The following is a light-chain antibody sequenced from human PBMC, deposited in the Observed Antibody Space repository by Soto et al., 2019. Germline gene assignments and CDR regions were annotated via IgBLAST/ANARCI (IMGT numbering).Light chain of an antibody. Sequence: QSALTQPPSASGTPGQTVAISCSGSSSNIGTSSVHWYKHLPGTAPKPLIYTNDQRPSGVPDRFSGSKSGTSASLAISGLQSEDEADYYCAVWDDSLNGHVFGAGXEVTVL. J-gene: IGLJ1*01. V-gene: IGLV1-44*01. CDR1: SSNIGTSS. CDR2: TND. CDR3: AVWDDSLNGHV.